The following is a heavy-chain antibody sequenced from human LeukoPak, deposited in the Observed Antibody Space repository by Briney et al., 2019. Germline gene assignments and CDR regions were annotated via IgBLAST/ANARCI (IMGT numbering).Heavy chain of an antibody. CDR3: ARGEDVVGTVNLLDS. V-gene: IGHV3-48*01. CDR2: ISSSSSTI. CDR1: GFTFSSYS. D-gene: IGHD2-21*02. J-gene: IGHJ4*02. Sequence: GGSLRLSCAASGFTFSSYSMNWVRQAPGKGLEWVSYISSSSSTIYYADSVKGRFTISRDKAKNLVFLQMNSLRADDTAVYYCARGEDVVGTVNLLDSWGQGTLVTVSS.